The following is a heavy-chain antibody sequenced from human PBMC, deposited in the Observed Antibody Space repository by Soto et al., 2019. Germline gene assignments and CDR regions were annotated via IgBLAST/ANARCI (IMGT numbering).Heavy chain of an antibody. D-gene: IGHD5-18*01. CDR1: GFTFSSYG. CDR3: AKDGSSYGYGGDY. J-gene: IGHJ4*02. CDR2: ISYDGSNK. V-gene: IGHV3-30*18. Sequence: PGGSLRLSCAASGFTFSSYGMHWVRQAPGKGLEWVAVISYDGSNKYYADSVKGRFTISRDNSKNTLYLQMNSLRAEDTAVYYCAKDGSSYGYGGDYWGQGTLVTVS.